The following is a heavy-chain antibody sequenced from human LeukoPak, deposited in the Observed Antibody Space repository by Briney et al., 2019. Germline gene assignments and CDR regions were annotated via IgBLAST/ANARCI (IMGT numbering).Heavy chain of an antibody. CDR2: INSDGSST. D-gene: IGHD3-22*01. Sequence: GGSLRLPCADAGFTFSSYWMHWVRQAPGKGLVWVSRINSDGSSTSYADSVKGRFTISRDNSKNTLYLQMNSLRAEDTAVYYCARADRRYDYDSSGYYTYWGQGTLVTVSS. V-gene: IGHV3-74*01. J-gene: IGHJ4*02. CDR3: ARADRRYDYDSSGYYTY. CDR1: GFTFSSYW.